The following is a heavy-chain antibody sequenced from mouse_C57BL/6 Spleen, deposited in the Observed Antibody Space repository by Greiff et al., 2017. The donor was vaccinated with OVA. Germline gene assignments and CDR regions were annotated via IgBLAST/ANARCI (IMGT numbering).Heavy chain of an antibody. Sequence: EVQLQQSGPELVKPGASMKIPCKASGYTFTDYNMDWVKQSHGKSLEWIGDINPNNGGTIYNQKFKGKATLTVDKSSSTAYMELRSLTSEDTAVYYCARGNYYGSSYVDAMDYWGQGTSVTVSS. CDR2: INPNNGGT. CDR1: GYTFTDYN. J-gene: IGHJ4*01. D-gene: IGHD1-1*01. V-gene: IGHV1-18*01. CDR3: ARGNYYGSSYVDAMDY.